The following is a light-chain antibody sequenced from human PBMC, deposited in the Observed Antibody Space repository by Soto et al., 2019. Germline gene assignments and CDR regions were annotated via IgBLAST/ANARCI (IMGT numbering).Light chain of an antibody. Sequence: EIVLTQSPGTLSLSPGERATLSCKASQSVSSNFLAWYQRKPGQAPRLLIYGESYMATDIPYRFSGSGSGTDFTLTITRLEPEDFAVYYFQQYGTSPPTFGQGTKVEI. CDR2: GES. V-gene: IGKV3-20*01. J-gene: IGKJ1*01. CDR3: QQYGTSPPT. CDR1: QSVSSNF.